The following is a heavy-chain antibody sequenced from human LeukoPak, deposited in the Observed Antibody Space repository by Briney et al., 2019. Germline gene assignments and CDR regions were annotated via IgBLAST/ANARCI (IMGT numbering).Heavy chain of an antibody. CDR3: AREFDSSGYYYGAFDY. CDR1: GFTFSNYG. D-gene: IGHD3-22*01. Sequence: GGSLRLSCTASGFTFSNYGMQWVRQAPGKGLEGVAVICYDGSHKYYAESVKGRFTISRDNSRNTLYLQMNSLRAEDTAVYYCAREFDSSGYYYGAFDYWGQGSLVTVSS. CDR2: ICYDGSHK. J-gene: IGHJ4*02. V-gene: IGHV3-33*01.